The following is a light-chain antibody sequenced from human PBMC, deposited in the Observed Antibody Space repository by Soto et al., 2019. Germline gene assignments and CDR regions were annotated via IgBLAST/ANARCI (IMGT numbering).Light chain of an antibody. J-gene: IGLJ3*02. Sequence: QSVLTQPPSASGTPGQRVTISCSGSSSNIGSHVVNWYQQVPGTAPKLLIYTNNQRPSGVPDRFSDSKSGTSASLAISGLQSEDEADYYCAAWDGSLQSWVFGGGTKVTVL. V-gene: IGLV1-44*01. CDR1: SSNIGSHV. CDR3: AAWDGSLQSWV. CDR2: TNN.